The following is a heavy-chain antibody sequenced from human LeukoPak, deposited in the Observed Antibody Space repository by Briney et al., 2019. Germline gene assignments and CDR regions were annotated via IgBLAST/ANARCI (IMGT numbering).Heavy chain of an antibody. V-gene: IGHV3-23*01. D-gene: IGHD6-13*01. CDR2: ITGNGGST. CDR3: AKLSDSSSGGDFDY. J-gene: IGHJ4*02. CDR1: GFTFRTYA. Sequence: PGGSLRLSCAASGFTFRTYAMTWVRQAPGKGLEWVSSITGNGGSTYYADSVKGRFSISRDNSKNTLYLQMNSLRAEDTAVYYCAKLSDSSSGGDFDYWGQGTLVTVSS.